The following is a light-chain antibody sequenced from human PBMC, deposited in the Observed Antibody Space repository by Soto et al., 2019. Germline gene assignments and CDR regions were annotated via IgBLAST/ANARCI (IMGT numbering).Light chain of an antibody. CDR2: EAP. V-gene: IGKV3-11*01. CDR3: QQRGNLPYT. J-gene: IGKJ2*01. CDR1: QSVSSY. Sequence: EIVLTQSPATLSLSPGERATLSCRARQSVSSYLAWYQQQPGQAPRLLIYEAPNRATGIPARFSCSGSGTAFTLTVSNLEPEDFAVYYCQQRGNLPYTFGQGTNLEIK.